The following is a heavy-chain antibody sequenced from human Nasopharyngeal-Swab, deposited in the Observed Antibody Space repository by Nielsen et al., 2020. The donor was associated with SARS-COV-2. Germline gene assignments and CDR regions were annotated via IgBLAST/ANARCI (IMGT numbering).Heavy chain of an antibody. J-gene: IGHJ6*02. CDR1: GFTFDDYA. CDR3: AKDGSVVAATGNYGMDV. D-gene: IGHD2-15*01. Sequence: GGSLRLSCAASGFTFDDYAMHWVRQAPGKGLEWVSGISWNSGSIGNADPVKGRFTISRDNGKNSLYLQMNRPRAEDTALYYCAKDGSVVAATGNYGMDVWGQGTTVTVSS. V-gene: IGHV3-9*01. CDR2: ISWNSGSI.